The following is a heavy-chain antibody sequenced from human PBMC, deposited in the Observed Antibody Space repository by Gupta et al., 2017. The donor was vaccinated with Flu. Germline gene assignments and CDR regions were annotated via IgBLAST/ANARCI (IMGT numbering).Heavy chain of an antibody. J-gene: IGHJ6*02. D-gene: IGHD3-10*01. CDR1: GFTFSSYD. Sequence: EVQLVESGGGLVQPGGSLRLSCAASGFTFSSYDMHWVRQATGKGLEWVSAIGTAGDTYYPGSVKGRFTISRENAKNSLYLQMNSLRAGDTAVYYCARFGTMVRGVDYYYGMASGAKGPRSPSP. CDR3: ARFGTMVRGVDYYYGMAS. V-gene: IGHV3-13*04. CDR2: IGTAGDT.